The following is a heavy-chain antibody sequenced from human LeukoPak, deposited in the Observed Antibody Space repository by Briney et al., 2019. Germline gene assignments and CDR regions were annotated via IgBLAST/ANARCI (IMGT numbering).Heavy chain of an antibody. J-gene: IGHJ4*02. Sequence: RAGGSLRLSCAASGFALSSYAMSWVRQAPGKGLEWVSGINWNGGSTGYADSVKGRFTISRDNAKNSLYLQMNSLRAEDTAVYYCARSPRPDSSGPYTYYFDYWGQGTLVTVSS. D-gene: IGHD6-19*01. CDR3: ARSPRPDSSGPYTYYFDY. CDR1: GFALSSYA. V-gene: IGHV3-20*04. CDR2: INWNGGST.